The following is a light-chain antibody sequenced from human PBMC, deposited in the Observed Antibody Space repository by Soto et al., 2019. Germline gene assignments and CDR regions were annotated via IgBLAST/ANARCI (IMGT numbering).Light chain of an antibody. J-gene: IGLJ1*01. CDR1: SSDVGGYNY. V-gene: IGLV2-14*01. CDR2: EVS. CDR3: SSYTSSSSGV. Sequence: SVLTQPASVSGSPGQSITISCTGTSSDVGGYNYVSWYQQHPGKAPKLMIYEVSNRPSGVSNRFSGSKSGNTASLTISGLQAEDEADYYCSSYTSSSSGVFGTGTK.